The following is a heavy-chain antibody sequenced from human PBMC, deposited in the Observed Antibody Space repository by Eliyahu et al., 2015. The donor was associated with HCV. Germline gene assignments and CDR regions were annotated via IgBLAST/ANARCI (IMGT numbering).Heavy chain of an antibody. V-gene: IGHV3-30*18. Sequence: QVQLVESGGGVVQPGXSLRLSXVASGFIFSNYGMPWXRQAPGMGLAWVAAITHDGSSQFYAESVKGRFTVSRDNSKNTLFLQMNSLRTDDTAVYFCSNYYGSENFDYWGQGTLVTVSS. CDR3: SNYYGSENFDY. CDR2: ITHDGSSQ. J-gene: IGHJ4*02. D-gene: IGHD3-10*01. CDR1: GFIFSNYG.